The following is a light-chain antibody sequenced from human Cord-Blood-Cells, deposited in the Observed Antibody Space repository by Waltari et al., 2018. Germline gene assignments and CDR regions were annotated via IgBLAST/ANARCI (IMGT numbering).Light chain of an antibody. V-gene: IGKV1-39*01. CDR3: QQSYSTPYT. J-gene: IGKJ2*01. CDR2: AAS. CDR1: QSISSY. Sequence: DIHMTQSPSSLSASVEDRVTITCRARQSISSYLNWYQQKPGKAPKLLIYAASSLQSGVPSRFSGSGSGTDFTLTISSLQPEDFATYYCQQSYSTPYTF.